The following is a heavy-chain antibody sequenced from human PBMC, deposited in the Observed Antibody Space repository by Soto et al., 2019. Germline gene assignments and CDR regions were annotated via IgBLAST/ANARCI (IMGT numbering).Heavy chain of an antibody. CDR1: GGSISSSSYY. D-gene: IGHD6-6*01. V-gene: IGHV4-39*01. CDR2: IYYSGST. J-gene: IGHJ6*03. CDR3: ARHLDSSSLGYYYYYYMDV. Sequence: SETLSLTCTVSGGSISSSSYYWGWIRQPPGKGLEWIGSIYYSGSTYYNPSLKSRVTISVETSKNQFSLKLSSVTAADTAVYYCARHLDSSSLGYYYYYYMDVWGKGTTVTVSS.